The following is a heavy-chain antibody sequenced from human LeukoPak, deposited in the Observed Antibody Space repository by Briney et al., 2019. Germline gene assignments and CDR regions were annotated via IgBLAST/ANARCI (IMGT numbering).Heavy chain of an antibody. J-gene: IGHJ4*02. CDR1: GFNFDNFA. Sequence: GGSLRLSCVVSGFNFDNFAMHWVRQPLGKGLEWVAFIRYDGSNKYYADSVKGRFTISRDNSKNTLYLQMNILRVEDTAVYYCARDIPRGSTHLDYWGQGTLVTVSA. D-gene: IGHD1-26*01. CDR3: ARDIPRGSTHLDY. CDR2: IRYDGSNK. V-gene: IGHV3-30*02.